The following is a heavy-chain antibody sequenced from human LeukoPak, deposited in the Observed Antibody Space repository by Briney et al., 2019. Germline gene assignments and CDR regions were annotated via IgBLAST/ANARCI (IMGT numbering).Heavy chain of an antibody. CDR2: INPSGTST. D-gene: IGHD1-7*01. J-gene: IGHJ4*02. Sequence: GASVKVSCKASGYTFTSYNIHWVRQAPGQGLEWMGIINPSGTSTRYAEQFQGRALMTRDTSTSTVYMEVSSPRSEDTAVYYCARELIGGNYVFDSWGQGTLVTVSS. CDR1: GYTFTSYN. V-gene: IGHV1-46*01. CDR3: ARELIGGNYVFDS.